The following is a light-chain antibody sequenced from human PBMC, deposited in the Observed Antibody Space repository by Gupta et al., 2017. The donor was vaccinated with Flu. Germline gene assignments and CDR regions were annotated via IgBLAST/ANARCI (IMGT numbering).Light chain of an antibody. V-gene: IGLV2-14*02. CDR1: NV. Sequence: NVVSWYQQHPGKAPKLIISEGTKRASGISDRFSGSKSGNTASLTISGRQAEDEADYYCCSYTTAATHVFGTGTKVTVL. CDR3: CSYTTAATHV. J-gene: IGLJ1*01. CDR2: EGT.